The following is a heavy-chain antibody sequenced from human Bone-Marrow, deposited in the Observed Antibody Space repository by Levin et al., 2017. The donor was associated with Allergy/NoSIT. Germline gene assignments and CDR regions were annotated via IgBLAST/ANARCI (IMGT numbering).Heavy chain of an antibody. CDR2: IWYDGSNK. CDR1: GFTFSSYG. J-gene: IGHJ3*02. D-gene: IGHD2-2*01. V-gene: IGHV3-33*01. CDR3: ASGYCSSTSCYYPYDAFDI. Sequence: PGGSLRLSCAASGFTFSSYGMHWVRQAPGKGLEWVAVIWYDGSNKYYADSVKGRFTISRDNSKNTLYLQMNSLRAEDTAVYYCASGYCSSTSCYYPYDAFDIWGQGTMVTVSS.